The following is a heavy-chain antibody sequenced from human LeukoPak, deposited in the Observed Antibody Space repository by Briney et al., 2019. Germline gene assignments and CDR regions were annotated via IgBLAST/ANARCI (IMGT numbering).Heavy chain of an antibody. Sequence: GSLRFSCAASGFMFRTYGMHWVRQAPGKGLEWMAFVRDDGSTKYYGDPVKGRFTISRDNSKSTLYLQMNSLRAEDTAVYFCARTVSSSWGFFDSWGQGTLVTVSS. J-gene: IGHJ4*02. V-gene: IGHV3-30*02. CDR2: VRDDGSTK. CDR3: ARTVSSSWGFFDS. D-gene: IGHD6-6*01. CDR1: GFMFRTYG.